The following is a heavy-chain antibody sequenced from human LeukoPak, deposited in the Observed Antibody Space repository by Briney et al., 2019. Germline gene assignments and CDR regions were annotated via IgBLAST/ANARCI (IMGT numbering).Heavy chain of an antibody. CDR3: ARGLGLTAGTGYYFDY. V-gene: IGHV4-59*08. J-gene: IGHJ4*02. CDR2: ISYSGST. D-gene: IGHD3/OR15-3a*01. Sequence: PSETLSLTCTVSGDSVSIYYWRWIRQPPGKGLEWIGYISYSGSTDYNPSLKIRVTISVDTSKNQFSLKLSSVTAADTPVYYCARGLGLTAGTGYYFDYWGQGTLVTVSS. CDR1: GDSVSIYY.